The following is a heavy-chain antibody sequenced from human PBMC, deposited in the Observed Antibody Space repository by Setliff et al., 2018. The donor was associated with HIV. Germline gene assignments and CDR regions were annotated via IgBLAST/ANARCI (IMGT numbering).Heavy chain of an antibody. CDR3: TTYSSVYYHYDC. CDR2: IKSKTDGGTT. J-gene: IGHJ4*02. D-gene: IGHD3-22*01. Sequence: PGGSLRLSCAASGFSFSNAWMNWVRQAPGKGLEWVGRIKSKTDGGTTDYAAPVKGRFTISRDDSQDTLYLEMNSLTNEDTAMYYCTTYSSVYYHYDCWGQGTLVTVS. CDR1: GFSFSNAW. V-gene: IGHV3-15*01.